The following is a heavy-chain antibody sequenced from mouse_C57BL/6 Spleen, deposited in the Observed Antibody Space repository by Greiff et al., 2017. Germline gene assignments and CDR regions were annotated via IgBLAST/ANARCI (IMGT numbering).Heavy chain of an antibody. CDR1: GYTFTSYW. V-gene: IGHV1-69*01. CDR3: AREGLGRGYFDV. D-gene: IGHD4-1*01. J-gene: IGHJ1*03. CDR2: IDPSDSYT. Sequence: QVQLQQPGAELVMPGASVKLSCKASGYTFTSYWMHWVMQRPGQGLEWIGEIDPSDSYTNYNQKFKGKSTLTVDKSSSTAYMQLSSLTSEDSAVYYCAREGLGRGYFDVWGTGTTVTVSS.